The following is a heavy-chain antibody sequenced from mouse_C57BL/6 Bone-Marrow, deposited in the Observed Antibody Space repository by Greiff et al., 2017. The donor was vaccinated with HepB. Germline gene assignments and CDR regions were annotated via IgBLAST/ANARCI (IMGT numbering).Heavy chain of an antibody. V-gene: IGHV1-52*01. CDR2: IDPSDSET. CDR1: GYTFTSYW. Sequence: QVQLQQPGAELVRPGSSVKLSCKASGYTFTSYWMHWVKQRPIQGLEWIGNIDPSDSETHYNQKFKDKATLTVDKSSSTAYMQLSILTSEDSSVYYCARWSPFYAMDYWGQGTSVTVSS. J-gene: IGHJ4*01. CDR3: ARWSPFYAMDY.